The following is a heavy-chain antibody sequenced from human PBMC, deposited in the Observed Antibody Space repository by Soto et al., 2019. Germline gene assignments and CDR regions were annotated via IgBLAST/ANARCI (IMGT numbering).Heavy chain of an antibody. CDR3: ARGLPLGGIAVAGTGYFDY. CDR1: GYTFTSYP. V-gene: IGHV1-3*01. D-gene: IGHD6-19*01. J-gene: IGHJ4*02. Sequence: QVPLVQSGAEVKKPGASVKVSCKASGYTFTSYPMHWVRQAPGQRLEWMGWINAGNGNTKYSQKFQGRVTITRDTSASTAYMELSSLRSEDTAVYYCARGLPLGGIAVAGTGYFDYWGQGTLVTVSS. CDR2: INAGNGNT.